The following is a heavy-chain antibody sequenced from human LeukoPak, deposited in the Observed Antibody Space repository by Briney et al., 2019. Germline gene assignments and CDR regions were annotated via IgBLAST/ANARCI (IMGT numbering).Heavy chain of an antibody. CDR1: GFTFTTYW. V-gene: IGHV3-74*01. D-gene: IGHD2-15*01. Sequence: PGGSLRLSCAASGFTFTTYWMTWVRQAPGKGLVWVSRINSDGSSTSYADSVKGRFTISRDNAKNTLYLQMNSLRAEDTALYYCSSALYCRGGSCYSGPDYWGQGTLVTVSS. J-gene: IGHJ4*02. CDR3: SSALYCRGGSCYSGPDY. CDR2: INSDGSST.